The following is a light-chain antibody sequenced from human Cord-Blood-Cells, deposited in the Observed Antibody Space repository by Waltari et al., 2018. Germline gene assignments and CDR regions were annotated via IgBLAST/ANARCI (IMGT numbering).Light chain of an antibody. Sequence: DIQMTQSPSTLSASVGDRVTITFRASQSLSSWLAWYQQKPGKAPKLLIYDASSLESGVPSSFSGSGSGTEFTLTISSLQPDDFATYYCQQYNSYLYTFGQGTKLESK. J-gene: IGKJ2*01. CDR3: QQYNSYLYT. CDR2: DAS. V-gene: IGKV1-5*01. CDR1: QSLSSW.